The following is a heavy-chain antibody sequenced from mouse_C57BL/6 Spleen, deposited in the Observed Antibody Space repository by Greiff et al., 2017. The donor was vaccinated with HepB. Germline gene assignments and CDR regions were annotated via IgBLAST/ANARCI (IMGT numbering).Heavy chain of an antibody. CDR2: ISGGGGNT. V-gene: IGHV5-9*01. J-gene: IGHJ2*01. CDR3: ARQTSFDY. CDR1: GFTFSSYT. Sequence: EVQLQESGGGLVKPGGSLKLSCAASGFTFSSYTMSWVRQTPEKRLEWVATISGGGGNTYYPDSVKGRFTISRDNAKNTLYLQMSSLRSEDTALYYCARQTSFDYWGQGTTLTVSS.